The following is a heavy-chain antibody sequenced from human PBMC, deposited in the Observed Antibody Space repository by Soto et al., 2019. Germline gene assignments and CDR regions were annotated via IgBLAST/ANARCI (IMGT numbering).Heavy chain of an antibody. CDR1: GFTFRSYW. D-gene: IGHD6-13*01. Sequence: GGSLRLSCAASGFTFRSYWMHWVRQAPGKGLAWVARISSDGSSTSYADSVKGRFTISRDNAKNTLYLQMNSLRAEDTAVYYCALKHSSSWAYFYYYMDVWGKGTMVTVSS. V-gene: IGHV3-74*01. J-gene: IGHJ6*03. CDR3: ALKHSSSWAYFYYYMDV. CDR2: ISSDGSST.